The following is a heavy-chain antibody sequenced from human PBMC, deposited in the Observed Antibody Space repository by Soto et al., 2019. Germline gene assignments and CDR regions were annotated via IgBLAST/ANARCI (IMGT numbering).Heavy chain of an antibody. J-gene: IGHJ4*02. CDR2: INAGNGNT. CDR1: GYTITGYY. Sequence: ASVKVSCKASGYTITGYYMHWVRQAPGQRLEWMGWINAGNGNTKYSQKFQGRVTITRDTSASTAYMELSSLRSEDTAVYYCARAVAVPADFDYWGQGTLVTVSS. D-gene: IGHD6-19*01. CDR3: ARAVAVPADFDY. V-gene: IGHV1-3*01.